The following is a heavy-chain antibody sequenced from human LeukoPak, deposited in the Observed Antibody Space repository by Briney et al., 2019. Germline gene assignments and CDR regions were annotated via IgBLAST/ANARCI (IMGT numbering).Heavy chain of an antibody. J-gene: IGHJ5*02. CDR3: ARDSGRAYYDILTGYFENNWFDP. CDR1: GFNFASNW. CDR2: INSGGSGT. Sequence: PGGSLRLSCAASGFNFASNWMHWVRQTPGKGLMWVSRINSGGSGTSYADSVEGRFTISRDNAKNTLYLQMNSLRAEDTAVYYCARDSGRAYYDILTGYFENNWFDPWGQGTLVTVSS. D-gene: IGHD3-9*01. V-gene: IGHV3-74*01.